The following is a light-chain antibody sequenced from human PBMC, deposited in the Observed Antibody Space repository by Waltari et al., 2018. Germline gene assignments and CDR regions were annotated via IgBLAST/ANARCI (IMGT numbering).Light chain of an antibody. V-gene: IGLV1-40*01. CDR1: SANIGEGYD. Sequence: QSVLTQPPSVSGAPGQRVTISCTGSSANIGEGYDVQWYQWLPGKSPKLLIYGNGNRPSGVPDRFSGSQFGSSASLAITGLQADDEADYYCQSYDSSLSGSVFGGGTKLTVL. J-gene: IGLJ2*01. CDR3: QSYDSSLSGSV. CDR2: GNG.